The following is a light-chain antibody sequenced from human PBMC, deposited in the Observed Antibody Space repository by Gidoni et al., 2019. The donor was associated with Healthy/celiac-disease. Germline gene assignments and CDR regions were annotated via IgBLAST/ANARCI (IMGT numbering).Light chain of an antibody. Sequence: PATLSVSPGERATLSCRASQSVSSNLAWYQQKPGQAPRLLIYGASTRATGIPARFSGSGSGTEFTLTISSLQSEDFAVYYCQQYNNWPYTFGQGTKLEIK. CDR1: QSVSSN. V-gene: IGKV3-15*01. CDR3: QQYNNWPYT. CDR2: GAS. J-gene: IGKJ2*01.